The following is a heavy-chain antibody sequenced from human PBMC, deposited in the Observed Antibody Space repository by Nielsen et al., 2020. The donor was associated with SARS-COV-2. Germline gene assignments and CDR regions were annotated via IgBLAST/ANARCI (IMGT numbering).Heavy chain of an antibody. J-gene: IGHJ6*02. V-gene: IGHV4-59*08. CDR1: GGSISSYY. D-gene: IGHD3-10*01. CDR2: VYYSGST. Sequence: SETLSLTCTVSGGSISSYYWNWIRQPPGKGLEWIGYVYYSGSTNYNPSLKSRVTISVDTSKNQFSLKVPSVTAADTAVYFCARVLYGPRGHMDVWGLGTTVTVSS. CDR3: ARVLYGPRGHMDV.